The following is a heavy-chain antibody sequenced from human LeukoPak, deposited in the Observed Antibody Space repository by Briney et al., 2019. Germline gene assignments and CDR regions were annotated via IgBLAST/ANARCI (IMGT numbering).Heavy chain of an antibody. D-gene: IGHD6-13*01. Sequence: PGGSLRLSCAASGFTFSSYAMSWVRQAPGKGLEWVSAISGSGGSTYYADSVKGRFTISRDNSKNTLYLQMNSLRAEDTAVYYCAKDPTRQYSSSWYFDYWGQGTLVTVSS. J-gene: IGHJ4*02. CDR3: AKDPTRQYSSSWYFDY. V-gene: IGHV3-23*01. CDR1: GFTFSSYA. CDR2: ISGSGGST.